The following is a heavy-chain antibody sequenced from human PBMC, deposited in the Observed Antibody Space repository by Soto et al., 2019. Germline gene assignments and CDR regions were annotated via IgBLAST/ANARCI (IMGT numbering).Heavy chain of an antibody. D-gene: IGHD1-1*01. CDR1: GLTFNDYG. Sequence: EVRLVESGGGLVQRGGSLRLSCVACGLTFNDYGIHWVRQAPGKGLIWVSGIRSDASGTDYADPVKGRFTISRDNAKNTVFLQMNNLRAEDSAVYYCGRVDWNTGADWGQGTLVTVSS. CDR2: IRSDASGT. J-gene: IGHJ4*02. CDR3: GRVDWNTGAD. V-gene: IGHV3-74*01.